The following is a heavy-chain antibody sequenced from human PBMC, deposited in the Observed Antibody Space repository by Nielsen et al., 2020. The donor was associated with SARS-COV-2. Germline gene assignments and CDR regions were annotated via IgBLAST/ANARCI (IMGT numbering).Heavy chain of an antibody. D-gene: IGHD6-6*01. Sequence: WIRQPPGKGLEWIGYIYYSGSTNYNPSLKSRVTISVDTSKNQFSLRLSSVTAADTAVYYCAREVIAPRPDGDYNYYMDVWGNGTTVTVSS. J-gene: IGHJ6*03. V-gene: IGHV4-59*01. CDR3: AREVIAPRPDGDYNYYMDV. CDR2: IYYSGST.